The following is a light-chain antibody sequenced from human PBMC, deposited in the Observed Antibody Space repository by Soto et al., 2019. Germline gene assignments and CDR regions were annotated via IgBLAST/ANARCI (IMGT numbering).Light chain of an antibody. V-gene: IGKV3-11*01. CDR1: QMVSSN. J-gene: IGKJ5*01. CDR3: QQRSEWPIT. CDR2: GAS. Sequence: EIVMTQSPATLSVYTGERATLSCRASQMVSSNLAWYQQKPGQAPRLLIYGASTRATGIPARFSGSGSGTDFTLTISSLEPEDFAVYYCQQRSEWPITFGQGTLLEIK.